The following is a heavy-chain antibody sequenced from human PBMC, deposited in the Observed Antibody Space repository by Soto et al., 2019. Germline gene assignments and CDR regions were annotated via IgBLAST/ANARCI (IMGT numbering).Heavy chain of an antibody. V-gene: IGHV1-2*02. CDR3: ARAPLSRFNYSDSSGFHGWFDS. Sequence: ASVKVSCKASGYTFTGYYMHWVRQAPGQGLEWMGWINPNSGGTNYAQKFQGRVTMTRDTSISTAYMELSRLRSDDTAVYYCARAPLSRFNYSDSSGFHGWFDSWGQGTLGTVSS. D-gene: IGHD3-22*01. CDR2: INPNSGGT. J-gene: IGHJ5*01. CDR1: GYTFTGYY.